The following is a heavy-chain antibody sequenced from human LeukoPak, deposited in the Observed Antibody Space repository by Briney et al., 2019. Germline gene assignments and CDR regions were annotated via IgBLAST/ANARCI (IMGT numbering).Heavy chain of an antibody. CDR1: GGSISSVGYY. Sequence: SQTLSLTCTVSGGSISSVGYYWSWIRQPPGKGLEWNGYIYHSGSTYYNPSLKSRVTISVDRSKNQFSLKLSSVTAADTAVYYCARDEPDSSSWYGDAFDIWGQGTMVTVSS. V-gene: IGHV4-30-2*01. D-gene: IGHD6-13*01. CDR2: IYHSGST. CDR3: ARDEPDSSSWYGDAFDI. J-gene: IGHJ3*02.